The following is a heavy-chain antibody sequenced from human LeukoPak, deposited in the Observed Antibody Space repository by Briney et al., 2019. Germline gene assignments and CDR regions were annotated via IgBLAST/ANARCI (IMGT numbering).Heavy chain of an antibody. V-gene: IGHV1-46*01. Sequence: ASVKVSCKASGYTFTSYAMNWVRQAPGQGLEWMGIINPSGGSTSYAQKFHDRVTLTRDMSTTTDYMELSSLRSEDTAVYYCARDNSVGDIAWWFDPWGQGTLVTVSS. D-gene: IGHD3-16*02. CDR3: ARDNSVGDIAWWFDP. CDR1: GYTFTSYA. J-gene: IGHJ5*02. CDR2: INPSGGST.